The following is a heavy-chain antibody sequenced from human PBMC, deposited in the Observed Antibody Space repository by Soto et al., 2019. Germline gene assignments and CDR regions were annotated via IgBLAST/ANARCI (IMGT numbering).Heavy chain of an antibody. CDR3: ERGVTGTKYGVHV. Sequence: QVQLVEAGGGVVQPGKSLRLSCAASGFTVSTYAMHWVRQAPGKGLEWVAGISSDGGNKDYAASVKGRFTIPRDNLKKTVSLELRSLRREESAVYYCERGVTGTKYGVHVWGQGKTVPLSS. V-gene: IGHV3-30-3*01. CDR2: ISSDGGNK. CDR1: GFTVSTYA. J-gene: IGHJ6*02. D-gene: IGHD1-7*01.